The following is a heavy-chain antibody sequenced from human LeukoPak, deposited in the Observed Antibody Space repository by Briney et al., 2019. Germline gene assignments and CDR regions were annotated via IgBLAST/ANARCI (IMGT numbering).Heavy chain of an antibody. Sequence: ASVKVSCKASGYTFTGYYMHWVRQAPGQGLEWMGWINPNSGGTNYAQKFQGRVTMTRDTSISTAYTELSRLRSDDTAVYYCARAFYDFWSGYYNPHFDYWGQGTLVTVSS. D-gene: IGHD3-3*01. V-gene: IGHV1-2*02. CDR2: INPNSGGT. CDR1: GYTFTGYY. CDR3: ARAFYDFWSGYYNPHFDY. J-gene: IGHJ4*02.